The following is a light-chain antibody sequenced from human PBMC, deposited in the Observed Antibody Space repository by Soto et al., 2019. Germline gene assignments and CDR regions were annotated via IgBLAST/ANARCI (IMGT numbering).Light chain of an antibody. CDR2: GNS. V-gene: IGLV1-40*01. CDR3: QSYDSSLSGYV. Sequence: QSVLTQPPSVAGAPGQRVTISCTGSSSNIGGGYDVHWYQQLPVTAPKLLIYGNSNRPSGVPDRFSGSKSGTSASLASSGLQPEDEADYCCQSYDSSLSGYVFGTGTKLTVL. J-gene: IGLJ1*01. CDR1: SSNIGGGYD.